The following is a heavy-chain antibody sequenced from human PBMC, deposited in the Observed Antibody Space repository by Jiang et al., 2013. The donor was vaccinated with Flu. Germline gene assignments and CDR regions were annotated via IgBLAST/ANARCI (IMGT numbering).Heavy chain of an antibody. V-gene: IGHV2-70*01. CDR3: ARNAYDFWSGYQYYFDY. D-gene: IGHD3-3*01. CDR2: IDWDDDK. CDR1: GFSLSTSGMC. Sequence: TLTLTCTFSGFSLSTSGMCVSWIRQPPGKALEWLALIDWDDDKYYSTSLKTRLTISKDTSKNQVVLTMTNMDPVDTATYYCARNAYDFWSGYQYYFDYWGQGTLVTVSS. J-gene: IGHJ4*02.